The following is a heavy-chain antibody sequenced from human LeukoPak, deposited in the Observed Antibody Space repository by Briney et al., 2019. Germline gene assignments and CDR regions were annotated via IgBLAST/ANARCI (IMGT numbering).Heavy chain of an antibody. D-gene: IGHD3-16*01. Sequence: GASVKVSCKASGYTFTGYYMHWVRQAPGQGLEWMGWINPNSGGTNYAQKFQGRVTMTRDTSISTAYMELSRLRSDDTAVYYCARDLTSWSTGGNDYYYGMDVWGQGTTVTVSS. CDR1: GYTFTGYY. V-gene: IGHV1-2*02. CDR2: INPNSGGT. CDR3: ARDLTSWSTGGNDYYYGMDV. J-gene: IGHJ6*02.